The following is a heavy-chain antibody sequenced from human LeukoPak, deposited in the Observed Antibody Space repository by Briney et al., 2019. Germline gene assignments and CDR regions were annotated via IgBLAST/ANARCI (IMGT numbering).Heavy chain of an antibody. CDR3: ARGLPYYYDSSGDFDAFDI. V-gene: IGHV3-13*04. J-gene: IGHJ3*02. CDR2: IGTAGDT. Sequence: GSLRLSCAASGFTFSAYDMHWVRQATGRGLEWVSGIGTAGDTYYPGSVKGRLTVSRENAKNSLYLQMNSLAAGDTAVYYCARGLPYYYDSSGDFDAFDIWGQGTVVTVSS. CDR1: GFTFSAYD. D-gene: IGHD3-22*01.